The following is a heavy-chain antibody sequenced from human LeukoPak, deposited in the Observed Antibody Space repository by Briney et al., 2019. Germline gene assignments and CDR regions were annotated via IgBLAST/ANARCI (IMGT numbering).Heavy chain of an antibody. Sequence: GASVKVSCKASGYTFTSYGISWVRQAPGQGLEWMGWISAYNGNTNYAQKFQGRVTITSYTSISTAYMELSSLTSEDTAVYYCAREGLDIWGQGTMVTVSS. J-gene: IGHJ3*02. CDR1: GYTFTSYG. CDR2: ISAYNGNT. V-gene: IGHV1-18*01. D-gene: IGHD2-21*01. CDR3: AREGLDI.